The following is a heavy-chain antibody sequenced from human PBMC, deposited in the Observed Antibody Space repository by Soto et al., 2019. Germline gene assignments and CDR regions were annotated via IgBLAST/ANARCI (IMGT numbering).Heavy chain of an antibody. CDR2: IDPSDSYT. CDR1: GYSFTSYW. CDR3: ARPPLGDSSGYSYYYYGMDV. Sequence: EVQLVQSGAEVKKPGESLRISCKGSGYSFTSYWISWVRQMPGKGLEWMGRIDPSDSYTNYSPSFQGHVTISADKSISTAYLQWSSLKASDTAMYYCARPPLGDSSGYSYYYYGMDVWGQGTTVTVSS. V-gene: IGHV5-10-1*01. J-gene: IGHJ6*02. D-gene: IGHD3-22*01.